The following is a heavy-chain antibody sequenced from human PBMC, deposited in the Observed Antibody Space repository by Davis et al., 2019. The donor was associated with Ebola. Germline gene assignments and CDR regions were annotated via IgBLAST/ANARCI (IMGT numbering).Heavy chain of an antibody. CDR3: TAYDSTFRNY. D-gene: IGHD3-22*01. V-gene: IGHV3-43D*03. J-gene: IGHJ4*02. CDR1: GFTFGAYA. Sequence: GGSLRLSCAASGFTFGAYAMHWVRQAPGKGLEWVSLISWDGRSTAYADSVRDRFSISRDNSRNFLYLHMNGLRAEDTALYYCTAYDSTFRNYWGQGTLVTVSS. CDR2: ISWDGRST.